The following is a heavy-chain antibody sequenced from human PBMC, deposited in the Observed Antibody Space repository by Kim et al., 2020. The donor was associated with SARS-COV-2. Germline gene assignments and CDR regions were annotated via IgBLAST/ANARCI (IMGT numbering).Heavy chain of an antibody. V-gene: IGHV3-21*01. CDR1: GLTFSNYS. Sequence: GGSLRLSCVVSGLTFSNYSMAWVRQAPGKGLEWVSSISSGSTYIYYADSLKGRFTISRDNAKKSLYLQMNSLRAEDTAVYFCARPLSYEILTGSGMDVWGQGTTVTVSS. CDR3: ARPLSYEILTGSGMDV. D-gene: IGHD3-9*01. J-gene: IGHJ6*02. CDR2: ISSGSTYI.